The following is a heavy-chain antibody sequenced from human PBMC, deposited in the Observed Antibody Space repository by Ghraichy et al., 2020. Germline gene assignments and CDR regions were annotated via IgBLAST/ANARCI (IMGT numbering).Heavy chain of an antibody. Sequence: GESLNISCAASGFTFSSYAMHWVRQAPGKGLEYVSAISSNGGSTYYANSVKGRFTISRDNSKNTLYLQMGSLRAEDMAVYYCARGPYSSGWLRGPSDDYWGQGTLVTVSS. CDR3: ARGPYSSGWLRGPSDDY. V-gene: IGHV3-64*01. J-gene: IGHJ4*02. D-gene: IGHD6-19*01. CDR1: GFTFSSYA. CDR2: ISSNGGST.